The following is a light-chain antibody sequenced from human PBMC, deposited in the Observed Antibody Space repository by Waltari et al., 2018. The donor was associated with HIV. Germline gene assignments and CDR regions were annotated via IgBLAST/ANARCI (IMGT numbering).Light chain of an antibody. CDR3: GAWDDSLNGWV. Sequence: QSVLTQPPSVSEAPRQRVTISCSGSSSTLGNNAVNWYQQLPGNDPKLLLDYDDLLPSGVSDRFSGSKAGTAASLAISGLQSEDEADYYCGAWDDSLNGWVFGGGTKLTVL. V-gene: IGLV1-36*01. CDR1: SSTLGNNA. J-gene: IGLJ3*02. CDR2: YDD.